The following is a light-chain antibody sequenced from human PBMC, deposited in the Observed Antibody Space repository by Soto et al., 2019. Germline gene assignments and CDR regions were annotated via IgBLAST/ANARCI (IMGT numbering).Light chain of an antibody. CDR2: EDT. CDR1: SSDVGSYYL. Sequence: QSALTQPASVSGSPGQSITISCTGTSSDVGSYYLVSWYQHHPGKAPKLIIFEDTKRPSGVSNRFSGSKSGNTASLTISGLQAEDEADYYCCSYAGSSTFEGVFGGGTKLTVL. J-gene: IGLJ3*02. V-gene: IGLV2-23*02. CDR3: CSYAGSSTFEGV.